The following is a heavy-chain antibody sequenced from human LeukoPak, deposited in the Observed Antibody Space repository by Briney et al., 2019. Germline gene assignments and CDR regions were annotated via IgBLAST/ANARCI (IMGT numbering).Heavy chain of an antibody. CDR1: GFTFTSSA. CDR2: IVVGSGNT. Sequence: GASVKVSCKASGFTFTSSAVQWVRQARGQRLEWIGWIVVGSGNTNYAQKFQERVTITRDMSTSTAYMELSSLRSEDTAVYYCAAAGGPPYYYYGMDVWGQGTTVTVSS. J-gene: IGHJ6*02. D-gene: IGHD3-16*01. V-gene: IGHV1-58*01. CDR3: AAAGGPPYYYYGMDV.